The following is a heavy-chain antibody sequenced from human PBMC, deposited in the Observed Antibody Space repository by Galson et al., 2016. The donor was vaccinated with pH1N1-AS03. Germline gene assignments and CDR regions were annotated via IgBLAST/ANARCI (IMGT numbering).Heavy chain of an antibody. J-gene: IGHJ4*02. D-gene: IGHD5-24*01. CDR1: GLSVAKNY. V-gene: IGHV3-53*01. CDR3: ARVDSSTYSDGWVPFDY. Sequence: SLRLSCAVSGLSVAKNYMSWVRQAPGKGLEWVSSIYTGGDTFYTDSVRGRFTIPRDDSKHTLYLQMNSLRAADTAMYYCARVDSSTYSDGWVPFDYWGQGTLVTVSS. CDR2: IYTGGDT.